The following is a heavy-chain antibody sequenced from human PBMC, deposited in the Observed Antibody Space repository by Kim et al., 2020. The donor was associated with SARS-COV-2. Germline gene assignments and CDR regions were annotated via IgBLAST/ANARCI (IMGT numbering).Heavy chain of an antibody. V-gene: IGHV1-46*01. CDR2: INPSGGST. Sequence: ASVKVSCKASGYTFTTYYMHWVRQAPGQGLEWMGIINPSGGSTSYAHKFQGRVTMTRDTSTSTVYMELNSLRSEDTAVYYCARVRSTGTNYYGMDVWGQGTTVTVSS. CDR3: ARVRSTGTNYYGMDV. CDR1: GYTFTTYY. J-gene: IGHJ6*02. D-gene: IGHD1-7*01.